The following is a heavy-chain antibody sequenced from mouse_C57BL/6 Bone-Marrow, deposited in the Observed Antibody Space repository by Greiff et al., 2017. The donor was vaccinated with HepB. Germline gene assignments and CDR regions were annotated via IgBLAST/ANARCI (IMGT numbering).Heavy chain of an antibody. J-gene: IGHJ2*01. CDR1: GYTFTSYW. CDR3: ASESSSTGTDDY. Sequence: QVQLQQPGAELVKPGASVKLSCKASGYTFTSYWMHWVKQRPGQGLEWIGMIHPNSGSTNYNEKFKSKATLTVDKSSCPAYMQLSSLTSEDSAVYYCASESSSTGTDDYWGQGTTLTVSS. V-gene: IGHV1-64*01. CDR2: IHPNSGST. D-gene: IGHD4-1*02.